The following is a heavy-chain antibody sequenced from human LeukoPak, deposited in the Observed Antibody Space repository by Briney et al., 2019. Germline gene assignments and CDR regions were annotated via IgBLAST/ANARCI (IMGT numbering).Heavy chain of an antibody. CDR3: ARGVVPAASNWFDP. V-gene: IGHV4-38-2*01. Sequence: SETLSLTCAVSGYSISSGYYWGWIRQPPGKGLEWIGGIYHSGSTYYNPSLKSRVTISVDTSKNQFSLKLSSVTAADTAVYYCARGVVPAASNWFDPWGQGTLVTVSS. CDR2: IYHSGST. J-gene: IGHJ5*02. D-gene: IGHD2-2*01. CDR1: GYSISSGYY.